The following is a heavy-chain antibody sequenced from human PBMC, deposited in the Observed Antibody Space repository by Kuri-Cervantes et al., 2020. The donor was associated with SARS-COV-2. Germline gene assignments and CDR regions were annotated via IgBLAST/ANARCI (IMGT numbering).Heavy chain of an antibody. CDR3: ARDEDSSGSDY. J-gene: IGHJ4*02. CDR2: INPNSGGT. V-gene: IGHV1-2*04. Sequence: ASVKVSCKASGYTFTGHYMHWVRQAPGQGLEWMGWINPNSGGTNYAQKFQGWVTMTRDTSISTAYMELSRLRSDDTAVYYCARDEDSSGSDYWGQGTLVTVSS. D-gene: IGHD6-19*01. CDR1: GYTFTGHY.